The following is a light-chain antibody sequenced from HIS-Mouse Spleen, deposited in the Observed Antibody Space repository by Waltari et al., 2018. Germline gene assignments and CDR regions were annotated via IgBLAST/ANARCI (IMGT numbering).Light chain of an antibody. CDR1: SSNIGHNY. Sequence: QSVLTQPPSVSAAPGQTVTIPCSGSSSNIGHNYVTWYQQLPGTAPKLLIYDNNKRPSGIPDRFSGSKSGTSATLGITGLQTGDEADYYCGTWDSSLSAWVFGGGTKLTVL. J-gene: IGLJ3*02. CDR3: GTWDSSLSAWV. V-gene: IGLV1-51*01. CDR2: DNN.